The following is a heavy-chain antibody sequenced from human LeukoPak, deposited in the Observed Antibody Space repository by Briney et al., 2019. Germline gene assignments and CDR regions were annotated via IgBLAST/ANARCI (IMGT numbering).Heavy chain of an antibody. D-gene: IGHD5-24*01. CDR2: IYYSGNT. J-gene: IGHJ6*03. CDR1: GGSTSSHSFY. V-gene: IGHV4-39*01. Sequence: SETLSLTCTVSGGSTSSHSFYWGWIRQPPGKGLEWIGSIYYSGNTYYNPSLKSRVTISVDTSKNQFSLRLSSVTAADTAVYYCARLRDGYNLDTAYYYYYYMDVWGKGTTVTVSS. CDR3: ARLRDGYNLDTAYYYYYYMDV.